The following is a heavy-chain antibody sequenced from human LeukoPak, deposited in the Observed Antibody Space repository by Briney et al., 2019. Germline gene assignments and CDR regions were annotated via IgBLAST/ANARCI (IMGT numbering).Heavy chain of an antibody. Sequence: GESLQISCQGSGYSFTSYWIGWVRQMPGKGLEWMGIIYPGDSDTRYSPSFQGQVTISADKSISTAYLQWSSLKASDTAMYYCARRGGSSGWYNWYFDLWGRGTLVTVSS. D-gene: IGHD6-19*01. CDR2: IYPGDSDT. J-gene: IGHJ2*01. V-gene: IGHV5-51*01. CDR1: GYSFTSYW. CDR3: ARRGGSSGWYNWYFDL.